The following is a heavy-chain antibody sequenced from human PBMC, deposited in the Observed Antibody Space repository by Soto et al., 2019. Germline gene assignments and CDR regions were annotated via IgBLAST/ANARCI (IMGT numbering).Heavy chain of an antibody. Sequence: GGSLRLSCAASGFTFSSYGMHWVRQAPGKGLEWVAVIWYDGSNKYYADSVKGRFTISRDNSKNTLYLQMNSLRAEDTAVYYCARANAAGSYSSSWAPEYWGQGTLVTVSS. CDR1: GFTFSSYG. J-gene: IGHJ4*02. CDR2: IWYDGSNK. V-gene: IGHV3-33*01. D-gene: IGHD6-13*01. CDR3: ARANAAGSYSSSWAPEY.